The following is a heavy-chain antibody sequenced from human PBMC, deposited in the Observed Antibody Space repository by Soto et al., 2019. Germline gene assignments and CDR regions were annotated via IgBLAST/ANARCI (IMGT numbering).Heavy chain of an antibody. Sequence: QVQLVQSGAEVKEPGDSVRVSCEASGYTFTAYYIHWVRQAPGQGLEWMGWINPKFGDTTYAQDFQGRLTLTRDMSISTVYMALSRLPSDDTAIYYCARNMDYYYGPGRGNGYGVWGQGTTVNVFS. V-gene: IGHV1-2*02. CDR1: GYTFTAYY. J-gene: IGHJ6*02. CDR2: INPKFGDT. CDR3: ARNMDYYYGPGRGNGYGV. D-gene: IGHD3-10*01.